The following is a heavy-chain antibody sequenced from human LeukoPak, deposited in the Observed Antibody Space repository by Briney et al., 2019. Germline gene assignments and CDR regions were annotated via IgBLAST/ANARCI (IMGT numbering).Heavy chain of an antibody. CDR2: INYIGST. CDR1: GGSFSGYY. CDR3: ARRYCSSTSCYENWFDP. Sequence: SETLSLTCAVYGGSFSGYYWSWIRQPPGKGLEWIGEINYIGSTNYSPSLKSGVTISVDTSKNQFSLKLSSVTAADTAVYYCARRYCSSTSCYENWFDPWGQGTLVTVSS. V-gene: IGHV4-34*01. D-gene: IGHD2-2*01. J-gene: IGHJ5*02.